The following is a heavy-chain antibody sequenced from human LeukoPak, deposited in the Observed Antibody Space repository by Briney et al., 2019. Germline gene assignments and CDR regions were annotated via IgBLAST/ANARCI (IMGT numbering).Heavy chain of an antibody. CDR3: ARDAGYSGYERYYDF. Sequence: GGSLRLSCAASGFTFSSYEMNWVRQAPGKGLEWVSYSSSSGSSRYYADSVKGRFTISRDNAKNTLYLQMNSLKAEDTAVYYCARDAGYSGYERYYDFWGQGTLVTVSS. CDR2: SSSSGSSR. CDR1: GFTFSSYE. J-gene: IGHJ4*02. V-gene: IGHV3-48*03. D-gene: IGHD5-12*01.